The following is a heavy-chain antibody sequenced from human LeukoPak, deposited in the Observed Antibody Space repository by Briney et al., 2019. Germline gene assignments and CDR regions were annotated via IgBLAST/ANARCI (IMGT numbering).Heavy chain of an antibody. D-gene: IGHD6-19*01. CDR1: GFTVSSDG. V-gene: IGHV3-30*02. CDR2: IRYDGSNK. CDR3: AKDWGSGIAVAGTDY. J-gene: IGHJ4*02. Sequence: GGSLRLSCAASGFTVSSDGMHWVRQAPGKGLEWVAFIRYDGSNKYYADSVKGRFTISRDNSKNTLYLQMNSLRAEDTAVYYCAKDWGSGIAVAGTDYWGQGTLVTVSS.